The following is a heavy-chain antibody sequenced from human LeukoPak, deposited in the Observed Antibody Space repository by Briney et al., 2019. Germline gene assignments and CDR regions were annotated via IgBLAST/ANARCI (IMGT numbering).Heavy chain of an antibody. CDR1: GYTFTGYY. D-gene: IGHD4-11*01. Sequence: ASVKVSCKASGYTFTGYYMHYVRQAPGQGLEWMGWIDPNSGGTHYAQKFQGRVTMTRDTSVNTVYMELSRLTSDDTAVYYCAGGGFYSNYRWVELHFDYWGQGTLVTVSS. CDR3: AGGGFYSNYRWVELHFDY. J-gene: IGHJ4*02. CDR2: IDPNSGGT. V-gene: IGHV1-2*02.